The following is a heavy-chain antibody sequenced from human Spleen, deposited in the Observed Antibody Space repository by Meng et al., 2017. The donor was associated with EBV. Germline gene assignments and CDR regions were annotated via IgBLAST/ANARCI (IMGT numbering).Heavy chain of an antibody. CDR1: GFNFSGDW. D-gene: IGHD5-24*01. J-gene: IGHJ5*02. V-gene: IGHV3-30*03. Sequence: VVLPLTFLRSSCAVTGFNFSGDWIFQSPRNPGKWPAWVAIIPSDGGHIPYEDSVKVRFNISRDHFSHKLNLLMTSLRGVDTAVYYCARALRGRFDPWGQGPLVTVSS. CDR2: IPSDGGHI. CDR3: ARALRGRFDP.